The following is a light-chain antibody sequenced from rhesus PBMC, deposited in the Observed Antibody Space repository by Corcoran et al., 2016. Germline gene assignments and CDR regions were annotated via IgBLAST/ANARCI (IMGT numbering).Light chain of an antibody. CDR2: LVY. CDR1: QSLLDSDGYTH. CDR3: MQTLQTPPWT. Sequence: DIVMTQTPLSLSVTPGEPASISCRSSQSLLDSDGYTHLHWYLQKPGQSPQLLIYLVYNRASGVPDRFRGSGSGTDFTLKISRVEAEDVGVHYCMQTLQTPPWTFGQGTKVEIK. J-gene: IGKJ1*01. V-gene: IGKV2-78*01.